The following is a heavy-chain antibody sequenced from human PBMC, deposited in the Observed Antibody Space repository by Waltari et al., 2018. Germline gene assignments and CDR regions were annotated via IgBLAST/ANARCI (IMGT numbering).Heavy chain of an antibody. J-gene: IGHJ3*02. CDR3: AAEVTGTTTAFDI. Sequence: QVQLVQSGAEVKKPGASVKVSCKVSGHTLTEFSMHWVRQAPGKGLEWMGGFDSEDDETIYAQKFQGRVTMTEETSTDTAYMELNSLRSEDTAVYYCAAEVTGTTTAFDIWGQGTMVTVSS. CDR1: GHTLTEFS. CDR2: FDSEDDET. D-gene: IGHD1-7*01. V-gene: IGHV1-24*01.